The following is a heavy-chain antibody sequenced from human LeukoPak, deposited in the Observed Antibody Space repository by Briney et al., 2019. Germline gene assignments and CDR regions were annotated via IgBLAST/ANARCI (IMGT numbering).Heavy chain of an antibody. V-gene: IGHV1-69*06. CDR3: AKDPSSSWFGDYFDY. CDR2: IIPIFGTA. D-gene: IGHD6-13*01. J-gene: IGHJ4*02. CDR1: GGTFSSYA. Sequence: SVKVSCKASGGTFSSYAISWVRQAPGQGLEWVGGIIPIFGTANYAQKFQGRVTITADKSTSTAYMELSSLRSEDTAVYYCAKDPSSSWFGDYFDYWGQGTLVTVSS.